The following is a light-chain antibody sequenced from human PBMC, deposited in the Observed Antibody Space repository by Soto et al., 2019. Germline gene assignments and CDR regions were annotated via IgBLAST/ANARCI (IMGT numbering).Light chain of an antibody. J-gene: IGLJ2*01. CDR1: SSDVGGYNY. V-gene: IGLV2-14*01. CDR3: SSYTSSSTLGVV. Sequence: QSALTQPASVSGSPGQSITISCTGTSSDVGGYNYVSWYQQHPGKAPKLMIYDVSNRPSGVSNRCSGSKSGNTASLTISGLQAEDEADYYCSSYTSSSTLGVVFGGGTKVTVL. CDR2: DVS.